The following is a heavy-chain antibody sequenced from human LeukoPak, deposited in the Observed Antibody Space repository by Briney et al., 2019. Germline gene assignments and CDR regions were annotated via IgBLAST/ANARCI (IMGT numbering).Heavy chain of an antibody. V-gene: IGHV1-18*01. CDR1: GYTFTSYG. D-gene: IGHD3-22*01. CDR3: ESGYDSRGYCYY. CDR2: ISAYNGIT. J-gene: IGHJ4*02. Sequence: GASVKVSCKASGYTFTSYGISWVRQAPGQGLEGMGWISAYNGITNYAQKLRGRVTMTTDTSTSTAYMELPRDGSDDTAVYCCESGYDSRGYCYYLRQGTLVTVSS.